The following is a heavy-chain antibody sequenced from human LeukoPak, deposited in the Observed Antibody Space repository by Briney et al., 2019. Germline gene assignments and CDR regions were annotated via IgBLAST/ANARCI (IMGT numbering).Heavy chain of an antibody. CDR2: ISWNSGNI. J-gene: IGHJ3*02. CDR1: GFTFDDYV. V-gene: IGHV3-9*01. D-gene: IGHD5-24*01. Sequence: SGGSLRLSCEASGFTFDDYVMHWVRQAPGKGLEWVSGISWNSGNIAYGDSVKGRFTISRDNAKNSLYLQMNSLRTEDTALYYCAKDSQLQLVSGSAFDIWGQGTMVTVSS. CDR3: AKDSQLQLVSGSAFDI.